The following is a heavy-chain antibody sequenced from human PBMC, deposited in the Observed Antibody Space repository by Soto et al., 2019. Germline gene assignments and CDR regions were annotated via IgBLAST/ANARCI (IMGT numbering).Heavy chain of an antibody. J-gene: IGHJ5*02. Sequence: QVQLVESGGGVVQPGRSLILSCAASGFTFSSYGMHWVRQARGKGLEWVSVISYDGSSQYYADSVQGRLTISSDKSKLTLYLKMTSLRPDDTAVYYCAKGRNWFDPWGQATLLTVSS. CDR3: AKGRNWFDP. CDR2: ISYDGSSQ. CDR1: GFTFSSYG. V-gene: IGHV3-30-3*01.